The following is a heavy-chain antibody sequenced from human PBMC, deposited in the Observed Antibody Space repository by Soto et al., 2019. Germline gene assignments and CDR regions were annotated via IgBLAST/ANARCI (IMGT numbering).Heavy chain of an antibody. J-gene: IGHJ6*02. CDR1: GFTFSSYA. Sequence: QVQLVESGGGVVQPGRSLRLSCAASGFTFSSYAMHWVRQAPGKGLEWVAVISYDGSNKYYADSVKGRFTISRDNSKNTLYLQMNSLRAEDTAVYYCARVRTYYYYGMDVWGQGTTVTVSS. CDR3: ARVRTYYYYGMDV. CDR2: ISYDGSNK. V-gene: IGHV3-30-3*01. D-gene: IGHD1-1*01.